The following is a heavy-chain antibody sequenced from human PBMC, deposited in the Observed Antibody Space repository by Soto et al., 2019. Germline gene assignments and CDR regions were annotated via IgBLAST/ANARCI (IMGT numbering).Heavy chain of an antibody. CDR1: GFAFSNYA. CDR2: ISGSGGSA. V-gene: IGHV3-23*01. Sequence: EVQLLESGGGLVQPGGSLRLSCAASGFAFSNYAMNWVRQAPGKGLEWVSAISGSGGSAYYADSVEGRFTISRDNSKNTLYLQMNSLRVDDTAAYYCAKDRESSSWRTTIYYFDYWGQGTLVTVSS. D-gene: IGHD6-13*01. J-gene: IGHJ4*02. CDR3: AKDRESSSWRTTIYYFDY.